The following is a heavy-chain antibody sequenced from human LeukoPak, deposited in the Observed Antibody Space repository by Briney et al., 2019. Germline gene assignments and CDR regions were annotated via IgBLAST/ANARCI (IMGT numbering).Heavy chain of an antibody. J-gene: IGHJ4*02. D-gene: IGHD6-13*01. CDR3: AGANNSSWHN. CDR2: IKPDGSAE. CDR1: GFTFSSNW. Sequence: GGSLRLSCATSGFTFSSNWMSWVRHAPGRGLEWVANIKPDGSAEYYAASVKGRFTVSRDNAKNSLSLQMNSLRVEDTAVYYCAGANNSSWHNWGQGTLVTVSS. V-gene: IGHV3-7*01.